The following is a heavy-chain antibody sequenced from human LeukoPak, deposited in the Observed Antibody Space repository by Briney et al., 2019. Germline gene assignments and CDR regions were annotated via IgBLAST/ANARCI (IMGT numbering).Heavy chain of an antibody. Sequence: PSETLSLTCTVSGGSISSGASYWNWIRQHPGKGLEWIGYIYYSGRTYYNPSLKSRVTISVDTSKNQFSLKLSSVSAADTAVYYCARRNAMDVWGQGTTVIV. CDR3: ARRNAMDV. CDR1: GGSISSGASY. CDR2: IYYSGRT. J-gene: IGHJ6*02. V-gene: IGHV4-31*03.